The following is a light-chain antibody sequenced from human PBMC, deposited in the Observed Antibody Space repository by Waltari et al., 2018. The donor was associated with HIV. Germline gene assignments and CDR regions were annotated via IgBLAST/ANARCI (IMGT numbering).Light chain of an antibody. CDR2: DAS. V-gene: IGKV1-33*01. Sequence: DIQMTQSPSSLSASVEDRVTITCQASQDISTYLNWYQQKPGKAPKLLIYDASNLETGVTSRFSGSGSGTDFTFTISSLQPEDIATYYCQQYDNLPFTFGPGTKVDIK. CDR3: QQYDNLPFT. J-gene: IGKJ3*01. CDR1: QDISTY.